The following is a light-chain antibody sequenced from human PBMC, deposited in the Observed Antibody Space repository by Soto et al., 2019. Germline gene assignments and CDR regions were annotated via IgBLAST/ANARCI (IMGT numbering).Light chain of an antibody. CDR1: RSISNY. CDR2: GAS. Sequence: DIQRTRSPSSLSASVGDAVSLTCRASRSISNYLNWYQQKPGRAPKLLISGASSLQRGVPSRFSGSGSGTTFTLTITSLQPDDFAIYFCQQSYTAPYTFGPGTKVDIK. CDR3: QQSYTAPYT. V-gene: IGKV1-39*01. J-gene: IGKJ3*01.